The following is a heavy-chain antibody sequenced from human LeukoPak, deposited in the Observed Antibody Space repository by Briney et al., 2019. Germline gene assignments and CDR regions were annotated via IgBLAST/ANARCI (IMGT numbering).Heavy chain of an antibody. CDR3: ARAYGDEIYGMDV. CDR2: IYSGGST. J-gene: IGHJ6*02. D-gene: IGHD4-17*01. V-gene: IGHV3-66*01. Sequence: GGSLRLSCAASGFTVGSNYMSWVRQAPGKGLEWVSVIYSGGSTYYADSVKGRFTISRDNSKNTLYLQMNSLRAEDTAVYYCARAYGDEIYGMDVWGQGTTVTVSS. CDR1: GFTVGSNY.